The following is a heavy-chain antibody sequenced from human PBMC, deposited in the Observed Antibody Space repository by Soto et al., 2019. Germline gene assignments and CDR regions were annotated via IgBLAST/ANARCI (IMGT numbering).Heavy chain of an antibody. D-gene: IGHD3-9*01. J-gene: IGHJ6*03. Sequence: PGGSLRLSCAASGFTFSSYWMHWVRQAPGEGLVWVSRINSDGSSTSYADSVKGRFTISRDNAKNTLYLQMNSLRAEDTAVYYCARDARDYYILTGPLPTRYMAVWGKGTTVTVSS. CDR1: GFTFSSYW. CDR3: ARDARDYYILTGPLPTRYMAV. CDR2: INSDGSST. V-gene: IGHV3-74*01.